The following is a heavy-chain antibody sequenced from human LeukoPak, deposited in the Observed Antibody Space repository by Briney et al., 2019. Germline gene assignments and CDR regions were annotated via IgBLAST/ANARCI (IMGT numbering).Heavy chain of an antibody. Sequence: GGSLRLSCAASGFTFDDSAMHWVRQAPGKGLEWVSGISWNSGSIGYADSVKGRFTISRDNAKNSLYLQMNSLRAEDMAFYYCAKAESDQYTSGLRYWGQGTLVTVSS. J-gene: IGHJ4*02. CDR1: GFTFDDSA. V-gene: IGHV3-9*03. D-gene: IGHD6-25*01. CDR2: ISWNSGSI. CDR3: AKAESDQYTSGLRY.